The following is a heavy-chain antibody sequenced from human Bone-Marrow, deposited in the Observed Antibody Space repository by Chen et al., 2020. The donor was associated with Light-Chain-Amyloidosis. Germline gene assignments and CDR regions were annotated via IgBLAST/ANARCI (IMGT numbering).Heavy chain of an antibody. V-gene: IGHV1-3*04. CDR2: INTANGYT. CDR1: GYSFTNYA. CDR3: ARTPDATHYYYGMDV. D-gene: IGHD2-15*01. J-gene: IGHJ6*02. Sequence: QVQLVQSGAEVKKPGASVKVSCKASGYSFTNYAIHWVRKATGQRLEWMGWINTANGYTKYSQKFQGRVTINRDTSASTAYMEVSSLRFEDTAVYYCARTPDATHYYYGMDVWGQGTTVTVSS.